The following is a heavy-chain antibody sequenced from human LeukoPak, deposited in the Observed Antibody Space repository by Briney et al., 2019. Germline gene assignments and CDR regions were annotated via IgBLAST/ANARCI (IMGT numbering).Heavy chain of an antibody. J-gene: IGHJ3*02. D-gene: IGHD3-16*01. CDR1: GGTFSSYA. Sequence: SVKVSCKASGGTFSSYAISWVRQAPGQGLEWMGGIIPIFGTANYAQKFRGRVTITADESTSTAYMELSSLRSEDTAVYYCARGSLGGWHEGSLYAFDIWGQGTMVTVSS. CDR2: IIPIFGTA. V-gene: IGHV1-69*01. CDR3: ARGSLGGWHEGSLYAFDI.